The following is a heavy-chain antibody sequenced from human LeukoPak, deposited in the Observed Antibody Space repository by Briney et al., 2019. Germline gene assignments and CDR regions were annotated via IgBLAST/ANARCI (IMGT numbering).Heavy chain of an antibody. CDR2: MNPNSGNT. CDR1: GYTFTSYD. V-gene: IGHV1-8*01. Sequence: GASVKVSCKASGYTFTSYDINWVRQASGQGLEWMGWMNPNSGNTGYAQKFQGRVTITRNTSISTAYMELSSLRSEDTAVYYCARVSTSFWSYDAALDIWGQGTMVTVSS. CDR3: ARVSTSFWSYDAALDI. D-gene: IGHD2-2*01. J-gene: IGHJ3*02.